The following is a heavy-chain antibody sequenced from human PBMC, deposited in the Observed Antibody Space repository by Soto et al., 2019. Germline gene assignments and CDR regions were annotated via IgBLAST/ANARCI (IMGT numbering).Heavy chain of an antibody. V-gene: IGHV3-33*01. CDR3: ARRFEYSSSSGANWFDP. J-gene: IGHJ5*02. Sequence: GWSLRLSCAASGFTFSSYGMHWVRQAPGKGLEWVAVIWYDGSNKYYADSVKGRFTISRDNSKNTLYLQMNSLRAEDTAVYYCARRFEYSSSSGANWFDPWGQGTLVTVSS. CDR1: GFTFSSYG. CDR2: IWYDGSNK. D-gene: IGHD6-6*01.